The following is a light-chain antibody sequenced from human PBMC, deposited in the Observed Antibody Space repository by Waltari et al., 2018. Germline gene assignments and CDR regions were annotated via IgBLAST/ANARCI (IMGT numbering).Light chain of an antibody. V-gene: IGKV3-11*01. CDR1: QSVSSS. J-gene: IGKJ1*01. CDR2: DVS. Sequence: SVRARQSVSSSLAWYQQKPGQAPRLLVHDVSNRATGIPARFSVSGSGTDFTLTISSLEAEDFAVYYCQQRSNWPPTFGQGTKVEIK. CDR3: QQRSNWPPT.